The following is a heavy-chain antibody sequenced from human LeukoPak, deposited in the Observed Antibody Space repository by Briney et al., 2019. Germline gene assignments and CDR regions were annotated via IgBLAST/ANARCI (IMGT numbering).Heavy chain of an antibody. D-gene: IGHD6-13*01. CDR3: AKDRTVAAAGSYYYYMDV. J-gene: IGHJ6*03. Sequence: GGSLRLSCAASGFSFSSYGMHWVRQAPGKGLEWVAFIRYDGSNNYYGDSVRGRFTISRDNSKDTLYLQMNDLRAEDTAVYFCAKDRTVAAAGSYYYYMDVWGKGTTVTVSS. CDR2: IRYDGSNN. CDR1: GFSFSSYG. V-gene: IGHV3-30*02.